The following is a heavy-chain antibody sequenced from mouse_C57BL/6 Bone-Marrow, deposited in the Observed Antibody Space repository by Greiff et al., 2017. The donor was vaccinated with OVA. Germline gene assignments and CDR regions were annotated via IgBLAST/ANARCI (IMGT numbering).Heavy chain of an antibody. Sequence: QVQLQQPGAELVRPGSSVKLSCKASGYTFTSYWMDWVKQRPGQGLEWIGNIYPSDSETHYNQKFKDKATLTVDKSSSTAYMQLSSLTSEDSAVYYCARGDYGSSCFYAMDYWGQGTSVTVSS. CDR2: IYPSDSET. J-gene: IGHJ4*01. CDR3: ARGDYGSSCFYAMDY. V-gene: IGHV1-61*01. CDR1: GYTFTSYW. D-gene: IGHD1-1*01.